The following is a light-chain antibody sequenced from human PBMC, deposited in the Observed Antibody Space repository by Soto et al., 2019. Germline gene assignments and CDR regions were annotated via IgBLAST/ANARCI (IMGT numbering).Light chain of an antibody. CDR2: DAS. CDR3: QQFNRGLT. CDR1: QGISSA. Sequence: ALQLTQSPSSLSASVGDRVTITCRASQGISSALAWYQQKPGKAPKLLIYDASSLESGVPSRFSGSGSGTDFTLTISSLQPEDFATYYCQQFNRGLTFGGGTKVEIK. V-gene: IGKV1-13*02. J-gene: IGKJ4*01.